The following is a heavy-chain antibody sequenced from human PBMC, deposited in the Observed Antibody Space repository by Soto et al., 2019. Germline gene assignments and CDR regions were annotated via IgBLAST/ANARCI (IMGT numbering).Heavy chain of an antibody. V-gene: IGHV3-33*01. J-gene: IGHJ4*02. Sequence: QVQLVESGGGVVQPGRSLRLSCAASGFTFSSYGMHWVRQAPGKGLEWVAVIWYDGSNKYYADSVKGRFTISRDNSKNTLYLQMNSLRAEDTAVYYCARDKRSGYSSSWYLAYWGQGTLVTVSS. CDR2: IWYDGSNK. CDR3: ARDKRSGYSSSWYLAY. CDR1: GFTFSSYG. D-gene: IGHD6-13*01.